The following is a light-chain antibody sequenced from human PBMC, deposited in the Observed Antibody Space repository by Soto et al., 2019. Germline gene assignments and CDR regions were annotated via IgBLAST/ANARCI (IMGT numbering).Light chain of an antibody. CDR2: EVS. V-gene: IGLV2-14*01. CDR1: SSDVGGYNY. J-gene: IGLJ1*01. Sequence: QSALTQPASVSGSPGQSITISCTGTSSDVGGYNYVSWYQHHPGKAPRLLIYEVSNRPSGVSNRFSGSKSGNTASLTISGLQAEDETDYFYISYTSDSNPYVFGTGTKLTVL. CDR3: ISYTSDSNPYV.